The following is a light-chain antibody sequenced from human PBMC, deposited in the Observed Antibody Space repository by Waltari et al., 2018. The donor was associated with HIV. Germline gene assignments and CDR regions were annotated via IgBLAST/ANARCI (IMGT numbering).Light chain of an antibody. CDR1: QSISTW. J-gene: IGKJ1*01. CDR3: QHYNNYPWT. V-gene: IGKV1-5*03. CDR2: RAS. Sequence: DIQMTKSPSTLSASVGDRVTLTCRASQSISTWLDWYPQEPGKAPKRLIYRASTLESVVRSRFSGSGSVTDFTLTIISLQPDDFATYFCQHYNNYPWTFGQWTKLETK.